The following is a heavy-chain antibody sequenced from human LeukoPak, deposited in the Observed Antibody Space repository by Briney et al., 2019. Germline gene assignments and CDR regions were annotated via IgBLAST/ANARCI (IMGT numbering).Heavy chain of an antibody. V-gene: IGHV3-48*02. D-gene: IGHD6-19*01. CDR1: GFPFSSYT. CDR3: ARAYSSGWYYFDY. J-gene: IGHJ4*02. CDR2: ISTTSSTI. Sequence: GGSLRLSCAASGFPFSSYTMNWVRQAPGKGLEWVSYISTTSSTIYYADSVKGRFTISRDNAKNSLYLQMSSLRDDDTAVYYCARAYSSGWYYFDYWGQGTLVTVSS.